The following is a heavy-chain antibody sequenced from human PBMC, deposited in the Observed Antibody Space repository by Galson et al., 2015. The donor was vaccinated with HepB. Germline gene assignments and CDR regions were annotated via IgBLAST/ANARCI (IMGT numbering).Heavy chain of an antibody. Sequence: SLRLSCAASGLTFSYYGMNWVRQAPGKGLEWVSSISGGGHSTYYIDSVKGRFTISRDNSKNTLYLQMSSLRAEDTATYFCASRPGATSAFEFWGLGTVVSLSS. CDR1: GLTFSYYG. CDR3: ASRPGATSAFEF. D-gene: IGHD5-24*01. J-gene: IGHJ3*01. CDR2: ISGGGHST. V-gene: IGHV3-23*01.